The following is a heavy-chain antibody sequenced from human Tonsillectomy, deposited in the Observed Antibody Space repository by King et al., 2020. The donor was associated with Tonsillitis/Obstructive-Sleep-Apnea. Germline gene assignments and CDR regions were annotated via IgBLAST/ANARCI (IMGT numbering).Heavy chain of an antibody. CDR3: TRDLVLDYGDQSYFDY. D-gene: IGHD4-17*01. J-gene: IGHJ4*02. CDR2: IRSKAYGGTT. V-gene: IGHV3-49*04. CDR1: GFTFGDYA. Sequence: VQLVESGGGLVQPGRSLRLSCTASGFTFGDYAMSWVRQAPGKGLEWVGFIRSKAYGGTTEYAASVKGRFTISRDDSKSIAYLQMNSLKTEDTAVYYCTRDLVLDYGDQSYFDYWGQGTLVTVSS.